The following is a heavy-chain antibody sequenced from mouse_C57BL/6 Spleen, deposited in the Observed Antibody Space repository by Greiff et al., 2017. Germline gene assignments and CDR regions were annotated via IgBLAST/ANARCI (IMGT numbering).Heavy chain of an antibody. CDR2: IYPGSGST. J-gene: IGHJ2*01. CDR1: GYTFTSYW. Sequence: VQLQESGAELVKPGASVKMSCKASGYTFTSYWITWVKQRPGQGLEWIGDIYPGSGSTNYNEKFKSKATLTVDTSSSTAYMQHSSLTSEDSAVYYCARRGDYWGQGTTLTDSS. V-gene: IGHV1-55*01. CDR3: ARRGDY.